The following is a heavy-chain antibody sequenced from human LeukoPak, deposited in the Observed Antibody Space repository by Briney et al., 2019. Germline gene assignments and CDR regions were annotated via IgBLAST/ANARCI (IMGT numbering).Heavy chain of an antibody. Sequence: PGGSLRLSCAAPGFSFSGYGMHWVRQAPGKGLEWVAYIQHDGSNQQYADSVKGRFSISRDTSKNMLYLQMNSLRPDDTAVYYCATYRQVQVPFECWGQGTLVTVSS. J-gene: IGHJ4*02. CDR3: ATYRQVQVPFEC. CDR2: IQHDGSNQ. D-gene: IGHD5-18*01. CDR1: GFSFSGYG. V-gene: IGHV3-30*02.